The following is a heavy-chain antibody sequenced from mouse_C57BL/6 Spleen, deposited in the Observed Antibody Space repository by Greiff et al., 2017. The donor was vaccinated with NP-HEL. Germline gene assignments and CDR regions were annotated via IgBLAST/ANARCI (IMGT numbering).Heavy chain of an antibody. CDR3: ARGAGTAWFAY. Sequence: QVHVKQPGAELVKPGASVQLSCKASGYTFTSYWMHWVKQRPGQGLEWIGMIHPNSGSNNYNEKFKNKATLTVEKSSSTAYMQLSSLTSEDSAVYYGARGAGTAWFAYWGQGTLVTVSA. J-gene: IGHJ3*01. CDR2: IHPNSGSN. D-gene: IGHD4-1*01. CDR1: GYTFTSYW. V-gene: IGHV1-64*01.